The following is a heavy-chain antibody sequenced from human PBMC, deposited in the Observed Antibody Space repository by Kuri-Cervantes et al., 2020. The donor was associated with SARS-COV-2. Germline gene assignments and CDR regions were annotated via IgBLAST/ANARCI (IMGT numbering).Heavy chain of an antibody. CDR1: GGSFGAYC. Sequence: SETLSPTCAVVGGSFGAYCWRWIRQPPEKGLEWIGDINPIGNANNNPYFKSRVTISVDTPTNQFSLRMRSVIAADTVSYYCSGGREGVEPATVLGLGFYYYYFMDVWGRGTTVTVSS. D-gene: IGHD2-2*02. CDR3: SGGREGVEPATVLGLGFYYYYFMDV. J-gene: IGHJ6*03. CDR2: INPIGNA. V-gene: IGHV4-34*01.